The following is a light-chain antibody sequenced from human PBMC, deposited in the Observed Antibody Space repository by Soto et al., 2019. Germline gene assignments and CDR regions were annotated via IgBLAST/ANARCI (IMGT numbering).Light chain of an antibody. CDR1: QSVSSN. J-gene: IGKJ5*01. Sequence: EIVMTQSPATLSVSPGERVTLSCRASQSVSSNLAWYQQKPGQAPRLLIYGASSRPTGIPDRFSGSGSGTDFTLTISRLEPEDYAVYYCQQYGSSSTFGQGTRLEIK. CDR3: QQYGSSST. V-gene: IGKV3-20*01. CDR2: GAS.